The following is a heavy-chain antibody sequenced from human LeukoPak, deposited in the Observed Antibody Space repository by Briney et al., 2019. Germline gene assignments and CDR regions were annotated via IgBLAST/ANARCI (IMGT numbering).Heavy chain of an antibody. CDR1: GGTFSSYA. Sequence: ASVKVSCKASGGTFSSYAISWARQAPGQGLEWMGGIIPIFGTANYAQKFQGRVTITTDESTSTAYMELSSLRSEDTAVYYCARDITVAGNRFDYWGQGTLVTVSS. D-gene: IGHD6-19*01. CDR3: ARDITVAGNRFDY. CDR2: IIPIFGTA. J-gene: IGHJ4*02. V-gene: IGHV1-69*05.